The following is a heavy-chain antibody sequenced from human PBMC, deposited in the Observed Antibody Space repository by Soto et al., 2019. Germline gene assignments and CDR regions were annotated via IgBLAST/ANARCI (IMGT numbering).Heavy chain of an antibody. CDR2: ISGSNDDT. V-gene: IGHV1-18*01. D-gene: IGHD6-13*01. CDR3: ARLAAAGTGMRY. CDR1: GYTFSSYG. Sequence: QVQLVQSGAEVKRPGASVKVSCKTSGYTFSSYGINWVRQAPEEGLDWVGWISGSNDDTDYAQKFHGRVTLTTDTSTRTAYMELRSLSSDDTAVYYCARLAAAGTGMRYWGQGTQVTVSS. J-gene: IGHJ4*02.